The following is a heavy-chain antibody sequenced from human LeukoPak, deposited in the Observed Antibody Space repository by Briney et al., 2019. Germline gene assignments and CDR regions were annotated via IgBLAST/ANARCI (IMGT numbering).Heavy chain of an antibody. Sequence: PSETLSLTCTVSGGSISPYYWTWIRRPPGKGLEWIGYIDYSGSTNCNPSLKSRVSISLDTPKNQFSLKVNSVTAADTAVYYCARVVVGYSSTHNWFDPWGQGTLVTVSS. V-gene: IGHV4-59*01. J-gene: IGHJ5*02. CDR2: IDYSGST. CDR3: ARVVVGYSSTHNWFDP. D-gene: IGHD6-19*01. CDR1: GGSISPYY.